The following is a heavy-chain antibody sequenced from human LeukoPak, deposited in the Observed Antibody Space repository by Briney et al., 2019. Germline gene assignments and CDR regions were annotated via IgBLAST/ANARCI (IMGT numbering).Heavy chain of an antibody. CDR1: GFTFSNYA. Sequence: PAGGSLRLSCAASGFTFSNYAMSWVRQAPGKGLEWVSGISGSGGSTYYAASVKGRFTISRDNSKNTLYLQMNSLRVEDTAVYYCAKESGDSTGYYYNYYYYYMDVWGKGTTVTVSS. CDR2: ISGSGGST. J-gene: IGHJ6*03. D-gene: IGHD3-22*01. V-gene: IGHV3-23*01. CDR3: AKESGDSTGYYYNYYYYYMDV.